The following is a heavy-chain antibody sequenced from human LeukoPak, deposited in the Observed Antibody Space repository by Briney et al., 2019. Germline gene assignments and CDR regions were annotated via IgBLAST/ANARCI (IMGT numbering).Heavy chain of an antibody. Sequence: WESLSLACAVYGGSFGGYYSSWIRQPPGEWRGWVGEITHSGSTTHNPSRKSRVTISVDPSKNQFSLELSSVTAADTAVYYCARSTIYFDAFDIWGQGTMVTVSS. CDR1: GGSFGGYY. CDR2: ITHSGST. CDR3: ARSTIYFDAFDI. V-gene: IGHV4-34*01. D-gene: IGHD2-21*01. J-gene: IGHJ3*02.